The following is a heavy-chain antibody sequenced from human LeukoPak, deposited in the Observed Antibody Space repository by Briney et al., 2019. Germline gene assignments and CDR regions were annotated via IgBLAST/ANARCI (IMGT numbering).Heavy chain of an antibody. CDR2: IYHSGST. Sequence: SETLSFTCTVSGYSISNGCYWGWIRQPPGKGLEWIGSIYHSGSTYYNPSLKSRVTISVDTSKNQFSLKLSSVTAADTAVYYCARGNSWFDFDYWGQGTLVTVSS. D-gene: IGHD6-13*01. CDR1: GYSISNGCY. V-gene: IGHV4-38-2*02. CDR3: ARGNSWFDFDY. J-gene: IGHJ4*02.